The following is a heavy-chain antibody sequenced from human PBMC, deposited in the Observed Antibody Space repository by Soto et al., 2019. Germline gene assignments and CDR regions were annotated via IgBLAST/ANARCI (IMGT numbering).Heavy chain of an antibody. J-gene: IGHJ4*02. Sequence: QVQLVQSGAEVKKPGSSVKVSYKASGGTFSSYPISWVRQAPGQGLEWMGRIIPILGIANYAQKFQGRVTITADKSTSTAYMELSSLRSEDTAVYYCARDTVGIPVHWGQGTLVTVSS. CDR1: GGTFSSYP. D-gene: IGHD3-16*01. V-gene: IGHV1-69*04. CDR2: IIPILGIA. CDR3: ARDTVGIPVH.